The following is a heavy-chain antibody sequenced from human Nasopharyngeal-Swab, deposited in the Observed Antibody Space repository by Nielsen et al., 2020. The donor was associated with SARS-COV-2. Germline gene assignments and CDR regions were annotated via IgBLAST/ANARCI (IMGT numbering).Heavy chain of an antibody. CDR2: ISSSSSYI. J-gene: IGHJ4*02. CDR1: GFTFSSYS. V-gene: IGHV3-21*05. D-gene: IGHD6-19*01. CDR3: ARDGAYSSGWRDY. Sequence: GESLKISCAASGFTFSSYSMNWVRQAPGKGLEWVSYISSSSSYIYYADSVKGRFAISRDNAKNSLYLQMNSLRAEDTAVYYCARDGAYSSGWRDYWGQGTLVTVSS.